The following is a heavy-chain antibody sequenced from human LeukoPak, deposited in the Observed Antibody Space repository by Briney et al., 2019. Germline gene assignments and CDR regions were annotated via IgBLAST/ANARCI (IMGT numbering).Heavy chain of an antibody. CDR1: GYSFTSHW. Sequence: GESPRILCKGSGYSFTSHWNSWVRQMPGKGLEWMGRFVPSDSYTNYSPSFQGHVTISADKSISTAYLQWSSLKASDTAMYYCARQSRHSTDYYGSGPGGYWGQGTLVTVSS. V-gene: IGHV5-10-1*01. CDR3: ARQSRHSTDYYGSGPGGY. D-gene: IGHD3-10*01. CDR2: FVPSDSYT. J-gene: IGHJ4*02.